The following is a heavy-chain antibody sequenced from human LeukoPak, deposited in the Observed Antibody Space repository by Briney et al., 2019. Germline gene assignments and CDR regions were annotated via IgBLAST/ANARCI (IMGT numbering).Heavy chain of an antibody. Sequence: GASVKVSCKASGYTFTIYGISWVRQAPGQGLEWMGWISAYNGNTNYAQKLQGRVTMTTDTSTSTAYMELRSLRSDDTAVYYCARGGSRATHSYYYYMDVWGKGTTVTVSS. CDR1: GYTFTIYG. CDR2: ISAYNGNT. V-gene: IGHV1-18*01. J-gene: IGHJ6*03. CDR3: ARGGSRATHSYYYYMDV. D-gene: IGHD3-16*01.